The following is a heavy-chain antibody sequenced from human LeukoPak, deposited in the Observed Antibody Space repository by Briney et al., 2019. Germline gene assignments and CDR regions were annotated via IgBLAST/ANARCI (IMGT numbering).Heavy chain of an antibody. Sequence: GRSLRLSCAASGFTFSSYGMHWVRQAPGKGLEWVAVIWYDGSNKYYADSVKGRFTISRDNSKNTLYLQMNSLRAEDTAVYYCARVSGYSYFDYWGQGTLVTVSS. D-gene: IGHD5-18*01. CDR2: IWYDGSNK. CDR1: GFTFSSYG. V-gene: IGHV3-33*01. J-gene: IGHJ4*02. CDR3: ARVSGYSYFDY.